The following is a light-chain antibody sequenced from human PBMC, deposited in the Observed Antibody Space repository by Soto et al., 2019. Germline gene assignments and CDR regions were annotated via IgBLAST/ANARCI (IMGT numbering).Light chain of an antibody. CDR2: AAS. V-gene: IGKV1-27*01. CDR1: QYISTY. J-gene: IGKJ4*01. Sequence: DIQMTQSPSSLSASVGDRVTITCQASQYISTYLNWYQHKSGKVPKLLIYAASTLQSGVPSRFSGSGSGTDFTLTISSLQPEDVAAYYCQKYNSAPLTFGGGTKVDIK. CDR3: QKYNSAPLT.